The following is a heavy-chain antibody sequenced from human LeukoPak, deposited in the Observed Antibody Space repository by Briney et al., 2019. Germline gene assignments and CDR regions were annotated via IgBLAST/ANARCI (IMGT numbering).Heavy chain of an antibody. CDR2: INPTSGYT. J-gene: IGHJ6*02. Sequence: GGSLRLSWAASGFTFSDYYMSWIRQAPGKGLEWLSYINPTSGYTPYADSVRGRFTISRDNAKNSLYLQMNSLRAEDTAVYYCARNAYGALTTSDTWGQGTTVTVSS. CDR1: GFTFSDYY. V-gene: IGHV3-11*03. CDR3: ARNAYGALTTSDT. D-gene: IGHD4-17*01.